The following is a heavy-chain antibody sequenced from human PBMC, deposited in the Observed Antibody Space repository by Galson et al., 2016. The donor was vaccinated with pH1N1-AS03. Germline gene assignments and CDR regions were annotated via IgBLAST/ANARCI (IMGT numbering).Heavy chain of an antibody. CDR2: IYHTGTT. CDR1: GYSISRGYC. CDR3: VRSDRVITASNTRPEGGDY. Sequence: TCSVSGYSISRGYCWGWIRQAPGKGLEWIGSIYHTGTTYYNPSLKSRLTISMDTSKNQFSLNLSSVTAADTAVYYCVRSDRVITASNTRPEGGDYWGQGTLVTVSS. J-gene: IGHJ4*02. D-gene: IGHD2-2*01. V-gene: IGHV4-38-2*02.